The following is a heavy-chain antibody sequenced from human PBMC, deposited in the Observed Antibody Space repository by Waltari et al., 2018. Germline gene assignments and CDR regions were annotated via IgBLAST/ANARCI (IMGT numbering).Heavy chain of an antibody. CDR1: GGFISSHY. V-gene: IGHV4-59*11. J-gene: IGHJ4*02. CDR2: IYYGGDK. D-gene: IGHD3-3*01. Sequence: QVDLQQAGPGLVRPSETRSLTCRVLGGFISSHYWSWIRQSPGKGLEWVCFIYYGGDKNYNPSFKSRVTISVDTSKSQVSLVLTSVTAADTAVYFCAGTTWRFGNNIDSWGQGTLVTVSS. CDR3: AGTTWRFGNNIDS.